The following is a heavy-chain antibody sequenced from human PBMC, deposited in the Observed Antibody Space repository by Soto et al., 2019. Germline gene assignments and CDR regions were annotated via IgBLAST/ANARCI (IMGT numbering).Heavy chain of an antibody. Sequence: GGSLRLSRAVSGFTFRNYAMYWVRQAPGKGLEWVAVISYDGSNEYYADSVKGRFTISRDNSKNTLHLQMNSLRAEDTAVYYCAKGPLDVYYLDYWGQGTLVTVFS. CDR2: ISYDGSNE. V-gene: IGHV3-30*18. CDR3: AKGPLDVYYLDY. D-gene: IGHD1-26*01. J-gene: IGHJ4*02. CDR1: GFTFRNYA.